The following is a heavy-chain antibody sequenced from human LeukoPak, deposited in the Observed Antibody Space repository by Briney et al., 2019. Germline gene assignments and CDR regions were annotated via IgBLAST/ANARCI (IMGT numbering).Heavy chain of an antibody. CDR3: ARDHQRYCSGGSCYTQPCGY. D-gene: IGHD2-15*01. Sequence: ASVKVSCKASGYTFTSYYVHWVRQAPGQGLEWMGIINPSGGSTSYAQKFQGRVTMTRDTSTSTVYMELSSLRSEDTAVYCCARDHQRYCSGGSCYTQPCGYWGQGTLVTVSS. J-gene: IGHJ4*02. CDR1: GYTFTSYY. V-gene: IGHV1-46*01. CDR2: INPSGGST.